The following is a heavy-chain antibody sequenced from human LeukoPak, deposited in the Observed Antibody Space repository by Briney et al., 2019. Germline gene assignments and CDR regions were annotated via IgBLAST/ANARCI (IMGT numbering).Heavy chain of an antibody. CDR2: VSLTGET. Sequence: SGTLSLTCAVSGGSINKSNWWSWVRQPPGQGLEWIGEVSLTGETNYNPSLNGRVTMSLDGSRNQLSLTLTSVTAADTAIYYCSRESGAFCPFGYWGQGTLVIVPP. CDR3: SRESGAFCPFGY. V-gene: IGHV4-4*02. D-gene: IGHD1-26*01. CDR1: GGSINKSNW. J-gene: IGHJ4*02.